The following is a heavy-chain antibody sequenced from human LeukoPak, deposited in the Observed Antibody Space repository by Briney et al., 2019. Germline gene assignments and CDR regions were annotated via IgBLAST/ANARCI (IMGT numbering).Heavy chain of an antibody. D-gene: IGHD2-15*01. J-gene: IGHJ5*02. CDR3: ARGPVGYCSGGSCPNWFDP. Sequence: PGESLKISCKGSGYSFTSYWIGWVRQMPGKGLEWMGIIYPGDSDTRYSPSFQGQVTISADKSISTAYLQWSSLKASDTAMYYCARGPVGYCSGGSCPNWFDPWGQGTLVTVSS. V-gene: IGHV5-51*01. CDR2: IYPGDSDT. CDR1: GYSFTSYW.